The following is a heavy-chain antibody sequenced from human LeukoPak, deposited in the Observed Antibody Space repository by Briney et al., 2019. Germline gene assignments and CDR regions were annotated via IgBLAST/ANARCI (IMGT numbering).Heavy chain of an antibody. CDR1: GGTFINYA. CDR3: ARESYSGSYYDFDY. Sequence: ASVKVSCKASGGTFINYAISWVRQAPGQGLEWMGRIIPIFGIANYAQKFQGRVTITADKSTSTAYMELSSLRSEDTAVYYCARESYSGSYYDFDYWGQGTLVTVSS. CDR2: IIPIFGIA. J-gene: IGHJ4*02. D-gene: IGHD1-26*01. V-gene: IGHV1-69*04.